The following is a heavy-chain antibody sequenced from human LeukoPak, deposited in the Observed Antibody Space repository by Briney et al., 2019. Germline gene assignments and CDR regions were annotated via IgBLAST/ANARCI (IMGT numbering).Heavy chain of an antibody. CDR2: IYYTGST. V-gene: IGHV4-59*12. J-gene: IGHJ4*02. CDR3: ARAGFALAPHRGTPFDY. CDR1: GGSISSFY. D-gene: IGHD6-6*01. Sequence: PSETLSLTCTVSGGSISSFYWSWIRQPPGKGLEWIGYIYYTGSTNYNSSLKSRVTISVDTSKNQFSLKLTSVTAADTAVYYCARAGFALAPHRGTPFDYWGQGTLVTVSS.